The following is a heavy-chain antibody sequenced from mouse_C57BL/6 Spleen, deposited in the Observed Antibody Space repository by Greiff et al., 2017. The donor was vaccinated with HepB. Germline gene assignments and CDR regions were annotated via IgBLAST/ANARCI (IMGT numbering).Heavy chain of an antibody. V-gene: IGHV1-69*01. CDR2: IDPSDSYT. CDR1: GYTFTSYW. CDR3: ARHYYGSSYSWYFEV. D-gene: IGHD1-1*01. Sequence: QVQLQQPGAELVMPGASVKLSCKASGYTFTSYWMHWVKQRPGQGLEWIGEIDPSDSYTNYNQKFKGKSTLTVDKSSSTAYMQLSSLTSEDSAVYYCARHYYGSSYSWYFEVWGTGTTVTVSS. J-gene: IGHJ1*03.